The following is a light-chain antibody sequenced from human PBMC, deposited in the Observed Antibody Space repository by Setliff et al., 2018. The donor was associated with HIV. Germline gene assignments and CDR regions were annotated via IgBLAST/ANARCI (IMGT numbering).Light chain of an antibody. J-gene: IGLJ1*01. CDR2: GTN. CDR1: SGSVSTSYY. Sequence: QTVVTQEPSISVSPGGAVTLTCGLSSGSVSTSYYPSWYQHTPGRPPRTLIYGTNSRSSGVPDRFSGSILGNKAALTITGAQADDECDYYCLLYMGCGVYAFGPGTKVTVL. V-gene: IGLV8-61*01. CDR3: LLYMGCGVYA.